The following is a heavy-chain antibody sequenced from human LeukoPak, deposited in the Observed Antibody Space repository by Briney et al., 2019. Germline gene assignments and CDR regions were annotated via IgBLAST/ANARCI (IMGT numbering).Heavy chain of an antibody. CDR1: GGSISSSNW. J-gene: IGHJ4*02. CDR3: ASRVYYGSGSFDY. V-gene: IGHV4-4*02. D-gene: IGHD3-10*01. CDR2: IYHSGST. Sequence: SETLSLTCAVSGGSISSSNWWGWVRQPPGKGLEWVGEIYHSGSTNYNPSLKSRVTISVDKSKNQFSLKLSSVTAADTAVYYCASRVYYGSGSFDYWGQGTLVTVSS.